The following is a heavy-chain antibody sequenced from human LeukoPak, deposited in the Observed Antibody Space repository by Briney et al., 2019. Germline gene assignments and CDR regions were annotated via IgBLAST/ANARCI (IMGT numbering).Heavy chain of an antibody. J-gene: IGHJ5*02. CDR2: IYYSGST. Sequence: PSETLSLTCTVSGGSISSSSYYWGWIRQPPGKGLEWIGSIYYSGSTYYNPSLKSRVTISVDTSKNQCSLKLSSVTAADTAVYHCARIHIVVVPAASYAFDPWGQGTLVTVSS. CDR3: ARIHIVVVPAASYAFDP. CDR1: GGSISSSSYY. D-gene: IGHD2-2*01. V-gene: IGHV4-39*01.